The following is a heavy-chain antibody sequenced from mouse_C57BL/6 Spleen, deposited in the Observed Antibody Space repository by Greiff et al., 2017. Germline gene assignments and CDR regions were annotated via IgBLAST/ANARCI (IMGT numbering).Heavy chain of an antibody. Sequence: EVKLQESGPELVKPGASVKIPCKASGYTFTDYNMDWVKQSHGKSLEWIGDINPNNGGTIYNQKFKGKATLTVDKSSSTAYMELRSLTSEDTAVYYCARPNYYGSSYFDYWGQGTTLTVSS. V-gene: IGHV1-18*01. CDR3: ARPNYYGSSYFDY. J-gene: IGHJ2*01. CDR1: GYTFTDYN. D-gene: IGHD1-1*01. CDR2: INPNNGGT.